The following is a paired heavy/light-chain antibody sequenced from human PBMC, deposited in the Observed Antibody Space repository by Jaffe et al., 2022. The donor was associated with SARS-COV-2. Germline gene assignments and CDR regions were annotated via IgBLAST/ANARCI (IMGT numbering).Light chain of an antibody. CDR1: QSLLHSNGYNY. J-gene: IGKJ2*01. CDR2: LGS. CDR3: MQTLQTPYT. Sequence: DIVMTQSPLSLPVTPGEPASISCRSSQSLLHSNGYNYLDWYLQRPGQSPQLLIYLGSNRASGVPDRFSSSGSGTDFTLKISRVEAEDVGVYYCMQTLQTPYTFGQGTKLEIK. V-gene: IGKV2-28*01.
Heavy chain of an antibody. D-gene: IGHD1-1*01. J-gene: IGHJ4*02. Sequence: QVQLQESGPGLVKPSETLSLTCTVSGGSISSDYLSWIRQPPGKGLEWVGFINYSGSSIYNPSLESRVTISVDTSKKQFSLRVTSVTAADTAVYYCAGGRRQLGADRFDYWGQGTLVTVSS. V-gene: IGHV4-59*01. CDR3: AGGRRQLGADRFDY. CDR1: GGSISSDY. CDR2: INYSGSS.